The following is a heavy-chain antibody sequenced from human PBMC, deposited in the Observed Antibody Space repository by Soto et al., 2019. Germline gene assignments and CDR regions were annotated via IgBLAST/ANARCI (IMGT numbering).Heavy chain of an antibody. Sequence: SETLSLTCTVSSGSISSSSNHWGWIRQPPGKGLEWIGNIYYSENTYYNPSLKSRVTISVDTSKNQFSLRLTSVTAADAAVYYCATHPPYGPLDHWGQGTLVTVSS. V-gene: IGHV4-39*01. CDR1: SGSISSSSNH. J-gene: IGHJ4*02. CDR3: ATHPPYGPLDH. CDR2: IYYSENT. D-gene: IGHD4-17*01.